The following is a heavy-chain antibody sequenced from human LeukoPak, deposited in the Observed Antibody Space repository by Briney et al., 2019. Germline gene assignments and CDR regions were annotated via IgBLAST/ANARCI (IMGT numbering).Heavy chain of an antibody. V-gene: IGHV3-23*01. J-gene: IGHJ4*02. CDR2: ISGEGSST. Sequence: GGSLRLSCAASGFTFRTYAMSWVRQAPGKGPEWVSSISGEGSSTYYADSVKGRFTMSRDNSKNTLFLQMNSLRAEDAAIYYCAKLSTSMVISPSPIDCWGQGTLVTVSS. CDR3: AKLSTSMVISPSPIDC. CDR1: GFTFRTYA. D-gene: IGHD5-18*01.